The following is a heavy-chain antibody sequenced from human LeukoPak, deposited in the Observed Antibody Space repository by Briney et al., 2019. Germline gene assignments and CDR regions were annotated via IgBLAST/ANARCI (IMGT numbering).Heavy chain of an antibody. D-gene: IGHD1-26*01. Sequence: PGGSLRLSCAASGFTFSSYSMNWVRQAPGKGLEWVSYISSSSSSIYYADSVKGRLTISRDNAKNSLYLQMNSLRAEDAAVYYCARDLGLGYWGQGTLVTVSS. V-gene: IGHV3-48*01. J-gene: IGHJ4*02. CDR3: ARDLGLGY. CDR2: ISSSSSSI. CDR1: GFTFSSYS.